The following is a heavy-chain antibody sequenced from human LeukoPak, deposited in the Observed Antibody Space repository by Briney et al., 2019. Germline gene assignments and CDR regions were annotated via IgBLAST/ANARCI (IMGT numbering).Heavy chain of an antibody. D-gene: IGHD1-26*01. CDR3: AKDVGKWESLHFFDY. CDR2: TSTSGGSA. Sequence: PGGSLRLSCAASGFTFSNNAMSWVRQAPGKGLEWVSATSTSGGSAYYADSVKGRFTISRDNSKNTLYLQMDSLRADDTAVYYCAKDVGKWESLHFFDYWGQGTLVTVSS. V-gene: IGHV3-23*01. CDR1: GFTFSNNA. J-gene: IGHJ4*02.